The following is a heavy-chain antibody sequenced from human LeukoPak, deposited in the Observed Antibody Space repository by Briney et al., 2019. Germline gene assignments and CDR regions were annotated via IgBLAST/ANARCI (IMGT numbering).Heavy chain of an antibody. CDR3: AWAYCTNGVCPSRY. J-gene: IGHJ4*02. CDR2: ISSSGSDT. V-gene: IGHV3-11*04. CDR1: GFTFSDYY. D-gene: IGHD2-8*01. Sequence: PGGSLRLSCAASGFTFSDYYMKWIRQAPGKGLEWVSDISSSGSDTYYADSVKGRFTISRDNAKNSLYLQMNSLRAEDTAVYYCAWAYCTNGVCPSRYWGQGALVTVSS.